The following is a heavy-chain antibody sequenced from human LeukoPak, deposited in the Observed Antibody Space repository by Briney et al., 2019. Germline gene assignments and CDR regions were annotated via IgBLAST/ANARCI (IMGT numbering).Heavy chain of an antibody. V-gene: IGHV1-46*01. J-gene: IGHJ5*02. CDR3: ARTATGTTTWFDP. Sequence: ASVKVSCKASGYTFTSYYMHWVRQAPGQGLEWMGIINPSGDITSYAEKFQGRVTLTSDTSISTAYMELSRLRSDDTAVYYCARTATGTTTWFDPWGQGTLVTVSS. CDR1: GYTFTSYY. CDR2: INPSGDIT. D-gene: IGHD1-1*01.